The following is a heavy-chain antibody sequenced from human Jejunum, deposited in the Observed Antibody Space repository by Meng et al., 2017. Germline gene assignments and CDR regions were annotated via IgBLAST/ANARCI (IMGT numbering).Heavy chain of an antibody. Sequence: QVRLEESGPGRVKPAGTLSLTCAVSGGSITTDWWNWVRQPPGKGLEWIGEIWHSGASNYNPSLRSRVTISVDKSKNQLSLELASLTAADTAVYYCARGATGTRPFDYWGQGTLVTVSS. CDR1: GGSITTDW. CDR2: IWHSGAS. D-gene: IGHD5-12*01. CDR3: ARGATGTRPFDY. V-gene: IGHV4-4*02. J-gene: IGHJ4*02.